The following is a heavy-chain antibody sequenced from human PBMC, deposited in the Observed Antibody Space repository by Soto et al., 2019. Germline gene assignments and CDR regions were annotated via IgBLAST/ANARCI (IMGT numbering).Heavy chain of an antibody. D-gene: IGHD2-15*01. CDR3: ARARGYCSGGSCNPPSRFDP. Sequence: DSVKVSCKASGYTFTSYGISWVRQAPGQGLEWMGWISAYNGNTNYGQKLQGRVTMTTDTSTSTAYMELRSLRSDDTAVYYCARARGYCSGGSCNPPSRFDPWGQGTLVTVSS. J-gene: IGHJ5*02. V-gene: IGHV1-18*01. CDR1: GYTFTSYG. CDR2: ISAYNGNT.